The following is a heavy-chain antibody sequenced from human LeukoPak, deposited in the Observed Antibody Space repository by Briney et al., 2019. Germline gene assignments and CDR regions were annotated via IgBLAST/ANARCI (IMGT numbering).Heavy chain of an antibody. J-gene: IGHJ4*02. V-gene: IGHV3-23*01. CDR3: AKNGYSSGWYPEN. D-gene: IGHD6-19*01. CDR2: VTGTGGST. Sequence: GGSLRPSCAASGFTFSNYGMSWVRQAPGEGLEWVSAVTGTGGSTYYADSVKGRFTISRDNSKNTLYLQMNSLRGEDTAIYYCAKNGYSSGWYPENWGQGTLVTVSS. CDR1: GFTFSNYG.